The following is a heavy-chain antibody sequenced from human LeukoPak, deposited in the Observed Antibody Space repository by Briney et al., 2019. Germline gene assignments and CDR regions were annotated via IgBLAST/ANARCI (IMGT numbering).Heavy chain of an antibody. CDR1: GGSFSGYY. D-gene: IGHD2-2*02. J-gene: IGHJ4*02. V-gene: IGHV4-31*11. Sequence: SETLSLTCAAYGGSFSGYYWSWIRQHPGKGLEWIGYAYYTGTTFYNPSLKSRVAISVDTSKNQFSLKLNSVTAADTAVYYCARGPVCTSTSCYTFDYWGQGTLVSVSS. CDR2: AYYTGTT. CDR3: ARGPVCTSTSCYTFDY.